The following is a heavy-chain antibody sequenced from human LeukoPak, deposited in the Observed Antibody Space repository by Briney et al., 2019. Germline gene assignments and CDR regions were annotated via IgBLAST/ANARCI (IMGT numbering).Heavy chain of an antibody. J-gene: IGHJ3*02. CDR3: ARNPVGMAGYAFDI. CDR1: GGSINSQY. CDR2: IYTSGST. Sequence: SETLSLTCPVSGGSINSQYWTSVRQPAGKGLEWIGRIYTSGSTNYNPSLKSRVTMSVDTSKNQFSLKLSSVTAADTAVYYCARNPVGMAGYAFDIWGQGTMVTVSS. V-gene: IGHV4-4*07. D-gene: IGHD6-13*01.